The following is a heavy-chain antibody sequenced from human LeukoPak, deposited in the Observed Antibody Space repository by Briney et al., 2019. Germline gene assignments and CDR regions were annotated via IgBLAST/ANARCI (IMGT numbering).Heavy chain of an antibody. Sequence: GDSVKVSCKASGYTFTGYYMHWVRQAPGQGLEWMGRINPNSGGTNYAQKFQGRVTMTRDTSISTAYMELSRLRSDDTAVYYCARAKGRYYYDSSGYYLREIFDYWGQGTLVTVSS. D-gene: IGHD3-22*01. CDR1: GYTFTGYY. CDR3: ARAKGRYYYDSSGYYLREIFDY. V-gene: IGHV1-2*06. J-gene: IGHJ4*02. CDR2: INPNSGGT.